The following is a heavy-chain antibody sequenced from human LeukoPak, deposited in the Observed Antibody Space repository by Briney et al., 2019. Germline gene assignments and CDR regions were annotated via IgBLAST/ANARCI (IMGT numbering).Heavy chain of an antibody. V-gene: IGHV3-23*01. CDR2: ISGSGGST. D-gene: IGHD2-15*01. CDR1: GFTFSSYA. Sequence: GGSLRLSCAASGFTFSSYAMSWVRQAPGKGLEWVSAISGSGGSTSYADSVKGRFTISRDNSKNTLYLQMNSLRAEDTAVYYCAKILPDCSGGSCYVDPYYYYGMDVWGQGTTATVSS. CDR3: AKILPDCSGGSCYVDPYYYYGMDV. J-gene: IGHJ6*02.